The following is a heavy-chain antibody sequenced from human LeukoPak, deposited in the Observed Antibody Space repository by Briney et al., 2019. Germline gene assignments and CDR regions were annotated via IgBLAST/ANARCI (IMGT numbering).Heavy chain of an antibody. CDR2: ISAYDGNT. V-gene: IGHV1-18*01. Sequence: GASVKVSCKASGYTFTSYGISWVRQAPGQGLEWMGWISAYDGNTNYAQKLQGRVTMTTDTSTSTAYMELRSLRSDDTAVYYCAGISASGIAAAGLDYWGQGTLVTVSS. CDR3: AGISASGIAAAGLDY. J-gene: IGHJ4*02. D-gene: IGHD6-13*01. CDR1: GYTFTSYG.